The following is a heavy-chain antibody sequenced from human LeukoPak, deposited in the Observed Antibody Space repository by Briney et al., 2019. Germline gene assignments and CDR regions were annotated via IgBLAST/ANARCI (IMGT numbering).Heavy chain of an antibody. CDR3: ARSDADLRAYFDY. V-gene: IGHV3-21*01. Sequence: PGGSLRLSCAASGFTFSNYNMNWVRQAPGKGLEWVSSISSSSSYIYYADSVKGRFTISRDNAKNSLYLQMNSLRAEDTAVYYCARSDADLRAYFDYWGQGTLVTVSS. J-gene: IGHJ4*02. CDR2: ISSSSSYI. CDR1: GFTFSNYN.